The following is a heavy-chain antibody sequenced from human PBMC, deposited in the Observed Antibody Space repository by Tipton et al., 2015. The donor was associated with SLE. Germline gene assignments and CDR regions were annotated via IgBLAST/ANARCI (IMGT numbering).Heavy chain of an antibody. CDR1: GFTFNRYW. J-gene: IGHJ4*02. V-gene: IGHV3-74*01. Sequence: SLRLSCAASGFTFNRYWMHWVRQAPGKGLVWVSRVNSDGSSTRYADSVKGRFAISRDNAKNTLYLQMNSLRADDTAVYYCARSWLLLNPLDWWGQGTLVTVSS. CDR2: VNSDGSST. CDR3: ARSWLLLNPLDW. D-gene: IGHD5-24*01.